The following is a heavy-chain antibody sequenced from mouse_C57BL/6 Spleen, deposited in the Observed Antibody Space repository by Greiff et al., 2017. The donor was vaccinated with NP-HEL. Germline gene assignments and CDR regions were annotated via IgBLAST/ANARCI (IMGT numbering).Heavy chain of an antibody. CDR2: INPNYGTT. V-gene: IGHV1-39*01. CDR3: ARSDHYGNYDYAMDY. J-gene: IGHJ4*01. D-gene: IGHD2-1*01. Sequence: VQLQQSGPELVKPGASVKISCKASGYSFTDYNMNWVKQSHGKSLEWIGVINPNYGTTSYNQKFKGKATLTVDQSSSTAYMQLNSLTSEDSAVYYCARSDHYGNYDYAMDYWGQGTSVTVSS. CDR1: GYSFTDYN.